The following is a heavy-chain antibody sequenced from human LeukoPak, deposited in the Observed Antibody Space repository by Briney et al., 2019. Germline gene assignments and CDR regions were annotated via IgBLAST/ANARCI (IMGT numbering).Heavy chain of an antibody. J-gene: IGHJ5*02. CDR3: ARYSQLGADP. CDR2: MNPNSGNT. D-gene: IGHD1-1*01. Sequence: ASVSVSCKASGYTFTSYDINWVRQATGQGLEWMGWMNPNSGNTGYAQKFHGRVTMIRNTSISTAYMELSSLRSEDTAVYYCARYSQLGADPWGQGTLVTVSS. CDR1: GYTFTSYD. V-gene: IGHV1-8*01.